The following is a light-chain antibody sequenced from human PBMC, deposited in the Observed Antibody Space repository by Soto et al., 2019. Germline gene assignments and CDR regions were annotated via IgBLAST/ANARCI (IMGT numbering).Light chain of an antibody. CDR1: QAVSRNF. CDR3: RQYNNWPT. Sequence: IVLTQSPGSLSLSPGERATLSCRASQAVSRNFLAWYQQKPGQGPRLLIYGASTRATGIPDRFSGSGSGTDFTLTISRLDPEDFAVYYCRQYNNWPTFGQGTKVDI. J-gene: IGKJ1*01. V-gene: IGKV3-20*01. CDR2: GAS.